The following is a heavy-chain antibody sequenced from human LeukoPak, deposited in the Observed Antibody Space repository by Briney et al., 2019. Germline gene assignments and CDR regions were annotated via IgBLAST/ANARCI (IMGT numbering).Heavy chain of an antibody. D-gene: IGHD3-22*01. V-gene: IGHV4-4*02. CDR2: IYHSGST. Sequence: SETLSLTCAVSGGSISSSNWWSWVRQPPGKGLEWIGEIYHSGSTNYNPSLKSRVTISVDKSKNQFSLKLSSVTAADTAVYYCAREVHYYDSSGYYPRWFDPWGQGTLVTVSS. CDR3: AREVHYYDSSGYYPRWFDP. CDR1: GGSISSSNW. J-gene: IGHJ5*02.